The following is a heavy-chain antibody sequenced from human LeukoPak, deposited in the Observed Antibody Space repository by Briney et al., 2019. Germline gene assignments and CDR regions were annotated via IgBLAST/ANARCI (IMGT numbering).Heavy chain of an antibody. D-gene: IGHD2-15*01. CDR2: IYYSGST. CDR3: AGTARSSGVDY. Sequence: SETLSLTCTVSGGSISSYYWSWIRQPPGEGLEWIGYIYYSGSTNYNPSLKSRVTISVDTSKNQFSLKLSSVTAADTAVYYCAGTARSSGVDYWGQGTLVTVSS. J-gene: IGHJ4*02. CDR1: GGSISSYY. V-gene: IGHV4-59*12.